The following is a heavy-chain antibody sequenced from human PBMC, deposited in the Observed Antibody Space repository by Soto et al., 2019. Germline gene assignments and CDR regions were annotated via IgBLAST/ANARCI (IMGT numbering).Heavy chain of an antibody. V-gene: IGHV3-33*01. CDR1: GFTFSSYA. D-gene: IGHD4-17*01. CDR3: AREDHGDYGFYF. J-gene: IGHJ4*02. Sequence: QVQLVESGGGVVQPGRSLRLSCAASGFTFSSYAMHWVRQAPGKGLEWVAVIRYDGSNKYYADSVKGRFTISRDNSKNTLYLQMNSLKAEDTAVYYCAREDHGDYGFYFWGQGTLVTVSS. CDR2: IRYDGSNK.